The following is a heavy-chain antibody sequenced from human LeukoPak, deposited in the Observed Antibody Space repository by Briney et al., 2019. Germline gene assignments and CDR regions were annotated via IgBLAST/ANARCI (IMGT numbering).Heavy chain of an antibody. CDR3: AKDVEGSGTGSWFGELLYNSYYYYYMDV. CDR2: ISSAGDT. Sequence: GGSLRLSCAASGFTFTYYDMHWVRQATGKGLEWVSTISSAGDTYYPDSVKGRFTISRDNSKNTLYLQMNSLRAEDTAVYYCAKDVEGSGTGSWFGELLYNSYYYYYMDVWGKGTTVTVSS. D-gene: IGHD3-10*01. J-gene: IGHJ6*03. V-gene: IGHV3-13*01. CDR1: GFTFTYYD.